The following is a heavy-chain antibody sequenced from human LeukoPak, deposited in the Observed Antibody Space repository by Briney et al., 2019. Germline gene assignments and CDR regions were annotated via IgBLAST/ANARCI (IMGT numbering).Heavy chain of an antibody. V-gene: IGHV3-53*01. D-gene: IGHD4-17*01. J-gene: IGHJ3*02. Sequence: GGSLRLSCAASGFIFSSYNMSWVRQAPGKGLEWVSVIYSGGSTYYADSVKGRFTISRDNSKNTLYLQMNSLRAEDTAVYYCARDDYGSGNDAFDIWGQGTMVTVSS. CDR3: ARDDYGSGNDAFDI. CDR1: GFIFSSYN. CDR2: IYSGGST.